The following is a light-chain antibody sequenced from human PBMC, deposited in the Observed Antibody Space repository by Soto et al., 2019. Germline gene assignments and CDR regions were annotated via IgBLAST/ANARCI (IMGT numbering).Light chain of an antibody. V-gene: IGKV1-39*01. CDR1: QNIRRY. Sequence: DIQMTQSPSSLSASVEDRITITCRASQNIRRYLNWYQQKPGKAPTLLISAASNLQSGVPSRFSGSGSETDLPLNNNPLETEDFATYFCQQNYSTPQTFGHGTKVDI. CDR2: AAS. J-gene: IGKJ2*01. CDR3: QQNYSTPQT.